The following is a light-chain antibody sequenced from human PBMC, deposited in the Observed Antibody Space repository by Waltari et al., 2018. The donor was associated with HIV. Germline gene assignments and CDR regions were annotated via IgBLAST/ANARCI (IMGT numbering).Light chain of an antibody. J-gene: IGLJ2*01. CDR1: AVANRY. V-gene: IGLV3-25*03. CDR3: QSADRSGSHVV. CDR2: KDR. Sequence: SSELTQPPSMSLSPGQTPRITCFGDAVANRYAYWYQQRPGQAPVLVIYKDRERPSGIPERFSGSNSGTTVTLIISGVQQEDEADYYCQSADRSGSHVVFGGGTKVTV.